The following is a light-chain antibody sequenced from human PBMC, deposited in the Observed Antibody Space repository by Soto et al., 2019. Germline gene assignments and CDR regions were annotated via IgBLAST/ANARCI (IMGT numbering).Light chain of an antibody. V-gene: IGKV3-20*01. CDR3: QQYGSSFT. Sequence: EIVLTQSPGTLSLSPWERATRSCRASQSVSSSNLAWYQQKPGQAPRLLIYGASSRATGIPDRFSGSGSGTAFTLTISRLEPEDFAVYYCQQYGSSFTFGPGTKVDIK. CDR1: QSVSSSN. J-gene: IGKJ3*01. CDR2: GAS.